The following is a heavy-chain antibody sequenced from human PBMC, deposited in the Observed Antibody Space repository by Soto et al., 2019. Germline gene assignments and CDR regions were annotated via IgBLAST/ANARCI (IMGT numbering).Heavy chain of an antibody. CDR2: IYYSGST. CDR3: ARGTLEQGYYYYYGMDV. D-gene: IGHD1-1*01. J-gene: IGHJ6*02. CDR1: GGSISSGGYY. V-gene: IGHV4-31*03. Sequence: SETLSLTCTVSGGSISSGGYYWSWIRQHPGKGLEWIGYIYYSGSTYYNPSLKSRVTISVDTSKNQFSLKLSSVTAADTAVYYCARGTLEQGYYYYYGMDVWGQGTTVTVSS.